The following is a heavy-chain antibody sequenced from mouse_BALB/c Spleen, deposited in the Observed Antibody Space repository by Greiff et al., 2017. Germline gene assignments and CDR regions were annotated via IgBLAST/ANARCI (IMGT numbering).Heavy chain of an antibody. J-gene: IGHJ3*01. V-gene: IGHV5-17*02. CDR1: GFTFSSFG. D-gene: IGHD2-1*01. Sequence: DVHLVESGGGLVQPGGSRKLSCAASGFTFSSFGMHWVRQAPEKGLEWVAYISSGSSTIYYADTVKGRFTISRDNPKNTLFLQMTSLRSEDTAMYYCAREGYCGNYGFAYWGQGTLVTVSA. CDR3: AREGYCGNYGFAY. CDR2: ISSGSSTI.